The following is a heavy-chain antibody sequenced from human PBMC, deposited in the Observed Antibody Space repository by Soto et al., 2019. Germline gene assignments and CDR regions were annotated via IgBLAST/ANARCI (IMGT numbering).Heavy chain of an antibody. J-gene: IGHJ4*01. CDR2: ISSDNRYI. Sequence: EVQLVESGGGLVKPGGSLRLSCAASGITFSSYSINWVRQAPGKGLEWVSSISSDNRYILYADSVKGRFAISRDDAKDSLSHYMNSLTAADSAGYYWVTDPSYGENSVKSDCWGHGAQVTVSS. CDR1: GITFSSYS. V-gene: IGHV3-21*06. D-gene: IGHD3-10*01. CDR3: VTDPSYGENSVKSDC.